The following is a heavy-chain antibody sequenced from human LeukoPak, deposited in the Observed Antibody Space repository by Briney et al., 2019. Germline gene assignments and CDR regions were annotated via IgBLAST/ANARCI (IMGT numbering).Heavy chain of an antibody. J-gene: IGHJ4*02. D-gene: IGHD6-6*01. V-gene: IGHV3-7*03. CDR2: IKQDGSEK. Sequence: PGGSLRLSCAASGFTFCSYWMSWVRQAPGKGLEWVANIKQDGSEKYYVDSVKGRFTISRDNAENSLSLQMNSLRAEDTAVYYCASAGGDSRSPLPFYYWGQGTLVTVSS. CDR3: ASAGGDSRSPLPFYY. CDR1: GFTFCSYW.